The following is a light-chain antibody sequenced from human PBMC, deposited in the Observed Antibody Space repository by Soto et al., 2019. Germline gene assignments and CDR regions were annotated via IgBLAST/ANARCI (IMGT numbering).Light chain of an antibody. Sequence: QSVLTQPASVSGSPGQSITISCTGTSSDVGGYNYVSWYQQHPGKAPKLMIYEVNNRPSGVSNRFSGSKSDNTASLTISGLQAEDEADYYCSSYTSSGTWVFGGGTKLTVL. CDR2: EVN. CDR3: SSYTSSGTWV. V-gene: IGLV2-14*01. J-gene: IGLJ3*02. CDR1: SSDVGGYNY.